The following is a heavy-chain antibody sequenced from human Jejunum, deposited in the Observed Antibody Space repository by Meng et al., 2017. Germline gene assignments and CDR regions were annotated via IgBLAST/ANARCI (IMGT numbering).Heavy chain of an antibody. CDR2: INVDGGTI. D-gene: IGHD4-17*01. V-gene: IGHV3-74*01. J-gene: IGHJ4*02. Sequence: EVRLVEAGGGLVPPGGSLRLSCAASGFTFSTYWMHWVRQAPGKGLEWVSQINVDGGTITYADSVKGRFTISRDNAKNTLYLQMNSLRVDDTAVYYCARVRTGYCDYWGQGTLVTVSS. CDR1: GFTFSTYW. CDR3: ARVRTGYCDY.